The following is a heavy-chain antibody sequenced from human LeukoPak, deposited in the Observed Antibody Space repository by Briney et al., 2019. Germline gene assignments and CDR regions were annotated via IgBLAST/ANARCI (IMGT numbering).Heavy chain of an antibody. CDR2: ISGSGGST. CDR3: AKRVRSGSYTYYYGMDV. Sequence: PGGSLRLSCAASGFTFSSYAMSWARQPPGKGLEWVSAISGSGGSTYYADSVKGRFTISRENSKNTLYLQMNSLRAEDTAVYYCAKRVRSGSYTYYYGMDVWGQGTTVTVSS. J-gene: IGHJ6*02. D-gene: IGHD3-10*01. CDR1: GFTFSSYA. V-gene: IGHV3-23*01.